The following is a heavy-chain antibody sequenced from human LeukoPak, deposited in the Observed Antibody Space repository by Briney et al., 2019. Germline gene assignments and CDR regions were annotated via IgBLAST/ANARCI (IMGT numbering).Heavy chain of an antibody. D-gene: IGHD6-13*01. Sequence: HTGRSLRLSCAASGFTFSSYAKHWVRQAPAKGLERVAVISYDGSNKYYSDSVKGRLTISRDNSRNTLYLQMNSLRAEDTAVYYCARATYSSSWYMITDYYYYGMDVWGQGTTVTVSS. V-gene: IGHV3-30*04. CDR3: ARATYSSSWYMITDYYYYGMDV. CDR1: GFTFSSYA. J-gene: IGHJ6*02. CDR2: ISYDGSNK.